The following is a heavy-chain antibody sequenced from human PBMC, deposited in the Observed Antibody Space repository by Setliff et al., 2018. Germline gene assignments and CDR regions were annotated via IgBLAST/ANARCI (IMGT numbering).Heavy chain of an antibody. CDR1: GFSFSSYA. D-gene: IGHD3-3*01. CDR2: IIGSGIST. J-gene: IGHJ4*01. Sequence: GSLILSCAASGFSFSSYAMSWVRQAPGKGLEWVSTIIGSGISTYYADSVQGRVTISRDNHKNTLHLQMNSLRVEDTAIYYCAKSPHDFWSGRVFFDYWGQGMLVTVSS. CDR3: AKSPHDFWSGRVFFDY. V-gene: IGHV3-23*01.